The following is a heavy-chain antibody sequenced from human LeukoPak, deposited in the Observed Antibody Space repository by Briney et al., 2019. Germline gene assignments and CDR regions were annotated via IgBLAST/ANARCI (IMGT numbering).Heavy chain of an antibody. D-gene: IGHD5-24*01. Sequence: ASVKVSCKASGYTFTSYDINWMRQAAGQGLEWMGWMNPNSGNTGYPQKFQGRVTMTRNTSITTAYMELSSLKSEDTAVYYCARRVLGRRWLPSDYWGQGTLVTVSS. V-gene: IGHV1-8*02. J-gene: IGHJ4*02. CDR1: GYTFTSYD. CDR2: MNPNSGNT. CDR3: ARRVLGRRWLPSDY.